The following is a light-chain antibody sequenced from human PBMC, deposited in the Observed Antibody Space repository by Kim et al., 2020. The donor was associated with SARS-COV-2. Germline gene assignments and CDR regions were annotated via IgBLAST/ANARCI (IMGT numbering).Light chain of an antibody. CDR3: QQYKNWPLT. J-gene: IGKJ4*01. Sequence: VSPGERATLTCRASQSVSSNLAWFQQKPGQAPRLLIYGASTRATGIPARFSGSGSGTEFTLTISSLQSEDFGVYYCQQYKNWPLTFGGGTKVDIK. CDR2: GAS. CDR1: QSVSSN. V-gene: IGKV3-15*01.